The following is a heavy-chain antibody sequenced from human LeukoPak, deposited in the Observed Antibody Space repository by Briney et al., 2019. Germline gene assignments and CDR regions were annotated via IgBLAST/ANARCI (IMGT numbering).Heavy chain of an antibody. CDR2: IYPGDSDT. J-gene: IGHJ6*02. D-gene: IGHD3-22*01. CDR3: ARKSGSGYLYYYYGMDV. Sequence: GESLKISCKGSGYSFTSYWIGWVRQMPGKGLEWMGIIYPGDSDTRYSPSFQGQVTISADKSISTAYLQWSSLKASDTAMYYCARKSGSGYLYYYYGMDVWGQGTTVTVSS. CDR1: GYSFTSYW. V-gene: IGHV5-51*01.